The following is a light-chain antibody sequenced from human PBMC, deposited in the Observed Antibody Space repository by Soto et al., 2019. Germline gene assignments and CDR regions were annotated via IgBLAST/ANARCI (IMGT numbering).Light chain of an antibody. Sequence: EIVLTQSPDSLSLSPGERATLSCRASQNVDKNYLAWYQQRPGLAPRLLIYDAYIRATGIPDRFSGTGSGTDFTLCISRLEPEDFAVYYCQQCTYSPLTLGQGTKVEVK. CDR3: QQCTYSPLT. V-gene: IGKV3-20*01. J-gene: IGKJ1*01. CDR1: QNVDKNY. CDR2: DAY.